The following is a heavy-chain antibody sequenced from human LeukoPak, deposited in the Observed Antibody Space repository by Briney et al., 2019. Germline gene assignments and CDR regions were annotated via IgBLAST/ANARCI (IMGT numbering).Heavy chain of an antibody. J-gene: IGHJ4*02. CDR3: AKDKGGITYVFDY. Sequence: GTSLRLSCAASGFTFTTYGMHWVRQAPGKGLEWVAVILFDGSNKYYADSMKGRFTISRDNSKNTLYLQMNSLRAEDTAVYYCAKDKGGITYVFDYWGQGTLVTVSS. CDR1: GFTFTTYG. CDR2: ILFDGSNK. V-gene: IGHV3-33*06. D-gene: IGHD1-1*01.